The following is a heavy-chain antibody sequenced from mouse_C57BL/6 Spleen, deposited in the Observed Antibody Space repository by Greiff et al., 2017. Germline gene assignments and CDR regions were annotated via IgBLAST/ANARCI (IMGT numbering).Heavy chain of an antibody. J-gene: IGHJ1*03. CDR2: IRNKANGYTT. CDR3: ARSYGYFDV. CDR1: GFTFTDYY. V-gene: IGHV7-3*01. Sequence: EVKLVESGGGLVQPGGSLSLSCAASGFTFTDYYMSWVRQPPGKALEWLGFIRNKANGYTTEYSASVKGRFTISRDNSQSILYLQMNALRAEDSATYYCARSYGYFDVWGTGTTVTVSS.